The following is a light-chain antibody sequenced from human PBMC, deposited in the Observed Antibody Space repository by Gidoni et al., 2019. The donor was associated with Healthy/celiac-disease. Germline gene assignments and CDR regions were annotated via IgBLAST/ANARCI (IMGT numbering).Light chain of an antibody. Sequence: ELVLTQSPGTLSLSPVERATLSRRASQSVSSSYLAWYQQKPGQAPRLLIYGASSRATGIPDRFSGSGSGTDFTLTISRLEPEDFAVYYCQQYGSSPFTFGPGTKVDIK. V-gene: IGKV3-20*01. CDR1: QSVSSSY. CDR2: GAS. J-gene: IGKJ3*01. CDR3: QQYGSSPFT.